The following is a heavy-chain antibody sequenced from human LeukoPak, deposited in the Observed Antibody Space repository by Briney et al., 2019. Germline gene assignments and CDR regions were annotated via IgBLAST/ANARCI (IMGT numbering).Heavy chain of an antibody. V-gene: IGHV4-59*01. Sequence: SETLSLTCTVSVGSISRYYWSWIRQPPGKGLEWIGYIYYSGSTKYNPSLTSRVTISVDTSKNQFSLKLSSVTAADTAVYNCARENYFDYWGQGTLVTVSS. CDR1: VGSISRYY. CDR3: ARENYFDY. J-gene: IGHJ4*02. CDR2: IYYSGST.